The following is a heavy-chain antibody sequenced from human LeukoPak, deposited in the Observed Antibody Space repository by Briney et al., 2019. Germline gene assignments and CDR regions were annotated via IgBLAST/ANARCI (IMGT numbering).Heavy chain of an antibody. J-gene: IGHJ4*02. D-gene: IGHD2-2*01. CDR2: INHSGST. CDR1: GGSFSGYY. Sequence: SETLSLTCAVYGGSFSGYYWSWIRQPPGKGLEWIGEINHSGSTNYNPSLKGRVTISVDTSKNQFSLKLSSVTAADTAVYYCARGRRYQLLFIDYWGQGTLVTVSS. CDR3: ARGRRYQLLFIDY. V-gene: IGHV4-34*01.